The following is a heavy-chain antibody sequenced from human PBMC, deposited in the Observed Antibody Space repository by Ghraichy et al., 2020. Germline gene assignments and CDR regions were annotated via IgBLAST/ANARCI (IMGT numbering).Heavy chain of an antibody. CDR1: GGSISSYY. D-gene: IGHD2-2*01. V-gene: IGHV4-4*07. CDR2: IYTSGST. Sequence: GSLRLSCTVSGGSISSYYWSWIRPPAGKGLEWIGRIYTSGSTNYNPSLKSRVTMSVDTSKNQFSLKLSSVTAADTAVYYCARGYCSSTSCYFDYWGQGTLVTVAS. J-gene: IGHJ4*02. CDR3: ARGYCSSTSCYFDY.